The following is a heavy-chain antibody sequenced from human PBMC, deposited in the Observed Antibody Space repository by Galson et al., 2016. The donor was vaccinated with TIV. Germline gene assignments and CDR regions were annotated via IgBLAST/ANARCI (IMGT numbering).Heavy chain of an antibody. V-gene: IGHV1-46*01. Sequence: VKVSCQASGYTFTSYHLHWVRQAPGQGLEWMGIIKDTGVTTTYPQRFQGRLTITRDTSTTTVCMELSSLRSEDTAVYYCAREMPATFFFDYWGQGTLVTVSS. CDR2: IKDTGVTT. CDR3: AREMPATFFFDY. D-gene: IGHD2-2*01. J-gene: IGHJ4*02. CDR1: GYTFTSYH.